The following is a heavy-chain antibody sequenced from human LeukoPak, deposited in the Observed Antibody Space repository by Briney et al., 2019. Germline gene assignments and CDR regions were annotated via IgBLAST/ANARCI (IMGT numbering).Heavy chain of an antibody. CDR1: GFTFSNEA. J-gene: IGHJ4*02. Sequence: GGSLRLSCAVSGFTFSNEAMSWVRQPRGGGLEGVSSISPGGGTTYYAESMKGRFTISRDNSKTTLYLEMNSLRVEDTAVYYCTKARSGSSNWALQIFEYWGQGVLVTVSS. CDR2: ISPGGGTT. D-gene: IGHD4-11*01. V-gene: IGHV3-23*01. CDR3: TKARSGSSNWALQIFEY.